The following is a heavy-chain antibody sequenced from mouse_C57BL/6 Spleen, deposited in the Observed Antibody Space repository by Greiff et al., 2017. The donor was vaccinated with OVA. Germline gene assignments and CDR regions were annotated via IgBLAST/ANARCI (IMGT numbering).Heavy chain of an antibody. D-gene: IGHD1-1*01. CDR2: IDPENGDT. CDR3: TTSYYGSHY. V-gene: IGHV14-4*01. J-gene: IGHJ2*01. Sequence: VQLKESGAELVRPGASVKLSCTASGFNIKDDYMHWVKQRPEQGLEWIGWIDPENGDTEYASKFQGKATITADTSSNTAYLQLSSLTSEDTAVYYCTTSYYGSHYWGQGTTLTVSS. CDR1: GFNIKDDY.